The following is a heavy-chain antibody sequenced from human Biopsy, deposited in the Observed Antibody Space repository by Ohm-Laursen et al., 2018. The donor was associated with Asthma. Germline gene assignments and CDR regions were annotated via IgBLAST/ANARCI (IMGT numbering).Heavy chain of an antibody. Sequence: PSDTLSLTCTVSYGSITSGGYYWTWIRQHPGKGLEWIGFIYYSGSTYYNPSLKSRVSISIDTSKNQFSLKLSSVTAVDTAVYYCARAQDYYDSRGYYRSFDYWGQGTLVTVSS. V-gene: IGHV4-31*03. CDR2: IYYSGST. J-gene: IGHJ4*02. D-gene: IGHD3-22*01. CDR1: YGSITSGGYY. CDR3: ARAQDYYDSRGYYRSFDY.